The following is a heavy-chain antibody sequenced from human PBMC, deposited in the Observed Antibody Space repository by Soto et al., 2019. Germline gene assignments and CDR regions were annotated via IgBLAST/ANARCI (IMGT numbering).Heavy chain of an antibody. CDR1: GYIFTNFS. CDR2: INPNGGST. J-gene: IGHJ4*02. CDR3: TRGPASGDY. V-gene: IGHV1-46*03. Sequence: QVQLVQPGAEVKKPGASVKFSCKASGYIFTNFSIHWVRQAPGQGLEWIGIINPNGGSTNYAQNFQGRVTMTRDTSTSTVYMDLSSLRSEDTAVYYCTRGPASGDYWGQGTLITVSS.